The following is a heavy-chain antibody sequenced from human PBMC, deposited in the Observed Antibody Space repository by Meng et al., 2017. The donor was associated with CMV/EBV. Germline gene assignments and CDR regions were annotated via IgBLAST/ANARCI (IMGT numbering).Heavy chain of an antibody. CDR1: GGTISSYC. CDR2: IYTSGST. V-gene: IGHV4-4*07. CDR3: ARDLMNCSSTSCANWFDP. J-gene: IGHJ5*02. Sequence: QVLLQESGPGLLKPSETLSLTCTVSGGTISSYCWSWIRQPAGKGLGWIGRIYTSGSTNYNPSLKSRVTMSVDTSKNQFSLKLSSVTAADTAVYYCARDLMNCSSTSCANWFDPWGQGTLVTVSS. D-gene: IGHD2-2*01.